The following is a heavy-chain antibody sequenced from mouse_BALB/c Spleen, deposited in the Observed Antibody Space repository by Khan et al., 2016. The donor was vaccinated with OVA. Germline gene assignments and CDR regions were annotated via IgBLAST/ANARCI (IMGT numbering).Heavy chain of an antibody. Sequence: EVELVESGGGLVKPGGSLKLSCAASGFTFSSYTMSWIRQTPEKRLEWVATISRGGANTYYPASVKGRFIISRANAKNNLYLQMSSLRSEDTALYYCARPNYDSFAYWGQGTLVTVSA. CDR2: ISRGGANT. CDR3: ARPNYDSFAY. V-gene: IGHV5-9*03. CDR1: GFTFSSYT. D-gene: IGHD2-4*01. J-gene: IGHJ3*01.